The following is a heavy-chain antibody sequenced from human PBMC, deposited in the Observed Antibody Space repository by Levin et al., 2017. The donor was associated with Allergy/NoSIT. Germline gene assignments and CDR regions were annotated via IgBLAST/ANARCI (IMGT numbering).Heavy chain of an antibody. Sequence: GESLKISCAASGFTFNTYNMNWVRQAPGKGLEWVPSISTSAAYIHYADSVKGGFTISRDNAKNSLYLQMSSLRAADTGVYWCAGGPCSGGVCNIGDWFGPWGQGTLVTVS. CDR3: AGGPCSGGVCNIGDWFGP. CDR2: ISTSAAYI. J-gene: IGHJ5*02. D-gene: IGHD2-8*02. V-gene: IGHV3-21*01. CDR1: GFTFNTYN.